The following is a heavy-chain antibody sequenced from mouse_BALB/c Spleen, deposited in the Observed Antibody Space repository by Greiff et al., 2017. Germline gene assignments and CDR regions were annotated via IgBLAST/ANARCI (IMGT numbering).Heavy chain of an antibody. V-gene: IGHV5-12-2*01. CDR3: ARHRGSSSMDY. J-gene: IGHJ4*01. Sequence: DVMLVESGGGLVQPGGSLKLSCAASGFTFSSYTMSWVRQTPEKRLEWVAYISNGGGSTYYPDTVKGRFTISRDNAKNTLYLQMSSLKSEDTAMYYCARHRGSSSMDYWGQGTSVTVSS. D-gene: IGHD1-1*01. CDR1: GFTFSSYT. CDR2: ISNGGGST.